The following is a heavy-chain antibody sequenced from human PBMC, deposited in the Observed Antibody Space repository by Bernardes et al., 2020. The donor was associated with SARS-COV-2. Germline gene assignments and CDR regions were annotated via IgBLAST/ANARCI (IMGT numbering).Heavy chain of an antibody. CDR1: GFTFSTCW. V-gene: IGHV3-30-3*01. CDR2: ISYDGSNK. Sequence: GGSLRLSCAASGFTFSTCWMHWVRQAPGKGLEWVALISYDGSNKYHADSVKGRFTISRDNSKNTLYLQMNSLRAEDTAVYYCARGYGGNYYYGMDVWGQGTTVTVSS. CDR3: ARGYGGNYYYGMDV. J-gene: IGHJ6*02. D-gene: IGHD4-17*01.